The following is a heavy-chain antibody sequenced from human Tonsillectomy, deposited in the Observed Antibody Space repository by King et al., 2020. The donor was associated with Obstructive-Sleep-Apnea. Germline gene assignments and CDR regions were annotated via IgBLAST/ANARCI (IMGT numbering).Heavy chain of an antibody. Sequence: LPLQESGPGLVKPSETLSLTCTVSGGSISTSSYYWGWIRQPPGKGLEWIGSIYYSGSTYYNPSLKSRVTISVDTSKNQFSLKLSSVTAADTAVYYCARGPNCGGDCYVDYWGQGTLVTVSS. CDR2: IYYSGST. V-gene: IGHV4-39*07. D-gene: IGHD2-21*02. J-gene: IGHJ4*02. CDR1: GGSISTSSYY. CDR3: ARGPNCGGDCYVDY.